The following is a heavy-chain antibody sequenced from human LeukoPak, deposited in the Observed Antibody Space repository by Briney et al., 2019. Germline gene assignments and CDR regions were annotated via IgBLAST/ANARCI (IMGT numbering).Heavy chain of an antibody. Sequence: SGTLSLTCAVSGGSISSSNWWSWVRQPPGKGLEWIGKINNSGSPNYNPSLKGRVTISVDKSKNQFSLKLSSVTAADTAVYYCERDRDSSGYYYYYYGMDVWGQGTTVTVSS. CDR2: INNSGSP. CDR1: GGSISSSNW. V-gene: IGHV4-4*02. D-gene: IGHD3-22*01. J-gene: IGHJ6*02. CDR3: ERDRDSSGYYYYYYGMDV.